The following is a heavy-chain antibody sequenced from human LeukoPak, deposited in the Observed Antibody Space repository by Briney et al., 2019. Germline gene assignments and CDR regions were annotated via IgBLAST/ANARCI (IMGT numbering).Heavy chain of an antibody. J-gene: IGHJ3*02. D-gene: IGHD6-19*01. Sequence: GGSLRLSCAASGFTFSSYEMNWVRQAPGKGLEWGSYITSSGNTIYYADSVKGRFTISRDNAKNSLYLQMNSLRAEDTAVYYCARDSVAGSQDAFDIWGQGTMVTVSS. CDR1: GFTFSSYE. CDR3: ARDSVAGSQDAFDI. CDR2: ITSSGNTI. V-gene: IGHV3-48*03.